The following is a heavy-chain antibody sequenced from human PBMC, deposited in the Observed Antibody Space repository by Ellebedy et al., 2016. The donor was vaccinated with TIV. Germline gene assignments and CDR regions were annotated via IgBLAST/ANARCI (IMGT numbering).Heavy chain of an antibody. Sequence: GGSLRLSCAASGFTVSSNYMSWVRQAPGKGLEWVSGIGSDGRTHYADYARGRFTISRDISKSTVYLLMGSLTTDDTALYFCAKDRHYWSAMDQWGQGIQVTVSS. V-gene: IGHV3-53*01. J-gene: IGHJ4*02. CDR3: AKDRHYWSAMDQ. CDR1: GFTVSSNY. CDR2: IGSDGRT. D-gene: IGHD3-3*02.